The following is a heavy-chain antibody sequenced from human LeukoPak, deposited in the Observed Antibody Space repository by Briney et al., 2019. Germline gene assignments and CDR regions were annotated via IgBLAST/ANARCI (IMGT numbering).Heavy chain of an antibody. Sequence: NPSETLSLTCTVSGGSISSYYWSWIRQPAGKGLEWIGRIYTSGSTNYNPSLKSRVTMSVDTSKNQFSLKLSSVTAADTAVYYCARDRDTPTYSSGWYFRWFDPWGQGTLVTVSS. J-gene: IGHJ5*02. CDR3: ARDRDTPTYSSGWYFRWFDP. D-gene: IGHD6-19*01. CDR1: GGSISSYY. CDR2: IYTSGST. V-gene: IGHV4-4*07.